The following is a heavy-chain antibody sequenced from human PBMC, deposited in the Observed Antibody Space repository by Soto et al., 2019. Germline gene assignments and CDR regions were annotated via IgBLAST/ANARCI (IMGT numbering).Heavy chain of an antibody. J-gene: IGHJ4*02. CDR1: GFTLGRYG. CDR3: AKDRDYPRDYFHY. Sequence: GSLRLSCAASGFTLGRYGMSWVRQAPGKGLEWVSAVSPNGQGIYYADSVRGRFTISRDFSKNTVFLHMDSLRAEDTAVYYCAKDRDYPRDYFHYWRQGTLVTVSS. CDR2: VSPNGQGI. D-gene: IGHD3-10*01. V-gene: IGHV3-23*01.